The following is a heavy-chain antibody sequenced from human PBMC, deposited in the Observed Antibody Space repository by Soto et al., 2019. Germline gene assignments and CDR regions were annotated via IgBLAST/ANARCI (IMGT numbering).Heavy chain of an antibody. V-gene: IGHV1-18*01. CDR1: GYTFTNYG. Sequence: QVQLVQSGAEVKKPGASVKVSCKASGYTFTNYGISWVRQAPGQGLEWMGWISAYNGNTDYAQKLQGRVTMTTDTSTSTAYMELRSLKTEDTAVYYCTTFLTDYGEGITRCPWGQGTLVTVSS. J-gene: IGHJ5*02. CDR2: ISAYNGNT. CDR3: TTFLTDYGEGITRCP. D-gene: IGHD4-17*01.